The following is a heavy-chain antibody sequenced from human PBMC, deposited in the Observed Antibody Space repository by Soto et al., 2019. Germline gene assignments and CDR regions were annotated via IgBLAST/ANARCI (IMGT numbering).Heavy chain of an antibody. J-gene: IGHJ4*02. Sequence: EVQLLESGGALVQPGGSLRLSCAASGFTFSNHAMNWVRQAPGKGLEWVSTISDSGSTYYAESVKGRFTISRDNSKNTLYMQMNRQRAEDTAVYYCARDTGGHYCTSTSCLYFFDHWGQGTLVIVSS. D-gene: IGHD2-2*01. V-gene: IGHV3-23*01. CDR2: ISDSGST. CDR1: GFTFSNHA. CDR3: ARDTGGHYCTSTSCLYFFDH.